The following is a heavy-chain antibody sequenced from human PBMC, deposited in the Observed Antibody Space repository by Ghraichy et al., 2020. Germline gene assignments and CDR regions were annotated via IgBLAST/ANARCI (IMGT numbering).Heavy chain of an antibody. CDR1: GGSFSGYY. CDR3: ARGHPRITMVRGPEGHWFDP. CDR2: INHSGST. V-gene: IGHV4-34*01. Sequence: ASLNISCAVYGGSFSGYYWSWIRQPPGKGLEWIGEINHSGSTNYNPSLKSRVTISVDTSKNQFSLKLSSVTAADTAVYYCARGHPRITMVRGPEGHWFDPWGQGTLVTVSS. J-gene: IGHJ5*02. D-gene: IGHD3-10*01.